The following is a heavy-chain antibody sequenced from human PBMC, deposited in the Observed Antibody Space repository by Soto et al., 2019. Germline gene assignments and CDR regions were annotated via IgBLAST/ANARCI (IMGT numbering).Heavy chain of an antibody. J-gene: IGHJ4*02. Sequence: SETLSLTCTVSGGSINSGDYYWSWIRQPPGKGLEWIGYIYFSGSTYYNPSLKSRVTISVDTSKNQFSLKLSSVTAADTAVYYCASSSGARYYDYWGQGTLVTVSS. CDR1: GGSINSGDYY. V-gene: IGHV4-30-4*01. CDR2: IYFSGST. D-gene: IGHD2-15*01. CDR3: ASSSGARYYDY.